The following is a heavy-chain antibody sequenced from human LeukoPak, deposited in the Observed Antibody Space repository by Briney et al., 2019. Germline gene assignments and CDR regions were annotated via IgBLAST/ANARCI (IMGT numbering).Heavy chain of an antibody. D-gene: IGHD3-3*01. CDR2: ISSSSRYI. V-gene: IGHV3-21*04. J-gene: IGHJ6*03. CDR1: GFTFSSYS. Sequence: GGSLTLSCAASGFTFSSYSMNWVRQAQGKGLVWVSSISSSSRYIYYADSVKGRFTISKDNSKNTLYLQMNSLRAEDTAIYYCAKELHDFTDYYMDVWGKGTTVTVSS. CDR3: AKELHDFTDYYMDV.